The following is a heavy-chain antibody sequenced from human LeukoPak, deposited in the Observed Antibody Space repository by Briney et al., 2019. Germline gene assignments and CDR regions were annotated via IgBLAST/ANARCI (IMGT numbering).Heavy chain of an antibody. D-gene: IGHD5-12*01. CDR2: ISWNSGSM. CDR1: GFTFDDYA. V-gene: IGHV3-9*01. Sequence: PGRSLRLSCAASGFTFDDYAMHWVRQAPGKGLEWVSGISWNSGSMGYADSVRGRFTISRDNAKNSLYLQMNSLRAEDTALYYCTKDLTFRGYSGYGPFDSWGQGTLVTVST. CDR3: TKDLTFRGYSGYGPFDS. J-gene: IGHJ4*02.